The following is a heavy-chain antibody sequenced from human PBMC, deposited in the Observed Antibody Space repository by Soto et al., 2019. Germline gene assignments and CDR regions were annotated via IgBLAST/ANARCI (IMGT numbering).Heavy chain of an antibody. J-gene: IGHJ4*02. D-gene: IGHD3-10*01. V-gene: IGHV3-30-3*01. Sequence: PGGSLRLSCAAAGFTFSSYAMHWVRQAPGKGLEWVAVISYDGSNKYYADSVKGRFTISRDNSENTLYLQMNSLRAEDTAVYYCVPFSRRRHKTMVVGCFDYWGQGTLVTVSS. CDR3: VPFSRRRHKTMVVGCFDY. CDR1: GFTFSSYA. CDR2: ISYDGSNK.